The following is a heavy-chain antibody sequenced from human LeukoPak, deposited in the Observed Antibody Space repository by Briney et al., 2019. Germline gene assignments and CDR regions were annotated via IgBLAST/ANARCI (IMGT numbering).Heavy chain of an antibody. V-gene: IGHV1-69*04. J-gene: IGHJ3*02. CDR3: ASGSYYDFWSGNGAFDI. Sequence: SVKVSCKAPGGTFSSYAISWVRQAPGQGLEWMGRIIPIFGIANYAQKFQGRVTITADKSTSTAYMELSSLRSEDTAVYYCASGSYYDFWSGNGAFDIWGQGTMVTVSS. D-gene: IGHD3-3*01. CDR2: IIPIFGIA. CDR1: GGTFSSYA.